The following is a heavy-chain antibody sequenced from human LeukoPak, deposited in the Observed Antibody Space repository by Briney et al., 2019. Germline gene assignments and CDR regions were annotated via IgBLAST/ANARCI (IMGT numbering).Heavy chain of an antibody. CDR3: AIEVDTAMVKEYVY. J-gene: IGHJ4*02. CDR1: GYTFISYG. V-gene: IGHV1-69*13. Sequence: GASVKVSCKASGYTFISYGISWVRQAPGQGLEWMGGIIPIFGTANYAQKFQGRVTITADESTSTAYMELSSLRSEDTAVYYCAIEVDTAMVKEYVYWGQGTLVTVSS. CDR2: IIPIFGTA. D-gene: IGHD5-18*01.